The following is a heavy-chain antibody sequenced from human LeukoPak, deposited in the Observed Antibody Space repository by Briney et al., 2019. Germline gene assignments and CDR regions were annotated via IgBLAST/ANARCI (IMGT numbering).Heavy chain of an antibody. CDR2: LNSDGSST. Sequence: GGSLRLSCEVSGFTFNIYWMHWVRQAPGKGLEWVSRLNSDGSSTTYADSVKGRFTIFRDNAKNTLYLQMNSLRVDDTAVYYCARDRGYSPDYWGQGTLVTVSS. D-gene: IGHD5-18*01. CDR3: ARDRGYSPDY. J-gene: IGHJ4*02. V-gene: IGHV3-74*01. CDR1: GFTFNIYW.